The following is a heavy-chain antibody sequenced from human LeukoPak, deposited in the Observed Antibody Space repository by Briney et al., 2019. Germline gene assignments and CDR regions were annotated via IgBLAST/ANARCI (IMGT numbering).Heavy chain of an antibody. CDR2: IYYSGST. CDR1: GGSISSYY. J-gene: IGHJ4*02. D-gene: IGHD5-24*01. V-gene: IGHV4-59*01. CDR3: ASSKHMAALGLEY. Sequence: SETLSLTCTVSGGSISSYYWSWIRQPPGKGLEWIGYIYYSGSTNYNPSLKSRVTISVDTSKNQFSLKLSSVTAADTAVCYCASSKHMAALGLEYWGQGTLVTVSS.